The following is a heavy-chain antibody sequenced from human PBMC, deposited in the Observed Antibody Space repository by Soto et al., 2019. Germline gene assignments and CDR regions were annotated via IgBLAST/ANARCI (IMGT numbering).Heavy chain of an antibody. V-gene: IGHV3-30*18. Sequence: GESLKISCAASGFTFSSYGMHWVRQAPGKGLEWVAVISYDGSNKYYADSVKGRFTISRDNSKNTLYLQMNSLRAEDTAVYYCAKDRAWHYYDSSGSFYFDYWGQGTLVTVSS. CDR1: GFTFSSYG. CDR2: ISYDGSNK. D-gene: IGHD3-22*01. J-gene: IGHJ4*02. CDR3: AKDRAWHYYDSSGSFYFDY.